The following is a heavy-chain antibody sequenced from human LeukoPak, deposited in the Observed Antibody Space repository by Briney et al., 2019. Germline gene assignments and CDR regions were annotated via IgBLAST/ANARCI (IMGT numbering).Heavy chain of an antibody. Sequence: PGRSLRLSCAPSGFTFDDYAMHWVRQAPGKGLEWVSGISWNSGSIGYADSVKGRFSVSRATAMNSRYRKMNSLRGEDTASDSCAKEWCRDGAVSYFDYWGQGTLVTGS. CDR3: AKEWCRDGAVSYFDY. J-gene: IGHJ4*02. CDR1: GFTFDDYA. CDR2: ISWNSGSI. V-gene: IGHV3-9*01. D-gene: IGHD3-10*01.